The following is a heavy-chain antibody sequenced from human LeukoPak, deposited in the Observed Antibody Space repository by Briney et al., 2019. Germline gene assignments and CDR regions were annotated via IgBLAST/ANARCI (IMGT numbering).Heavy chain of an antibody. CDR2: IYVDGRTT. V-gene: IGHV3-74*01. CDR1: GFTFSNYW. CDR3: IRDFRSADL. J-gene: IGHJ5*02. Sequence: GGSLRLSCVASGFTFSNYWMHWVRQPPGKGLVWVSRIYVDGRTTNYADSVKGRFTISRDNTKNTVYLEMNSLSVEDTATYYCIRDFRSADLWGQGTLVTVTS.